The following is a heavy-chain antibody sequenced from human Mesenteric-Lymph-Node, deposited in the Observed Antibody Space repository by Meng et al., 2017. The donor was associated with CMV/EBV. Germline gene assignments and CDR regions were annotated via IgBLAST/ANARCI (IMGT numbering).Heavy chain of an antibody. J-gene: IGHJ4*02. Sequence: SCAASGFPFSSHAMSWVRQAPGKGLHYISGISGSGGTTHYANSVKGRFTISRDNSKNTMYLQMNSLRVEDTAVYYCAKAYYYESSGMHFWGQGTLVTVSS. D-gene: IGHD3-22*01. CDR2: ISGSGGTT. CDR3: AKAYYYESSGMHF. V-gene: IGHV3-23*01. CDR1: GFPFSSHA.